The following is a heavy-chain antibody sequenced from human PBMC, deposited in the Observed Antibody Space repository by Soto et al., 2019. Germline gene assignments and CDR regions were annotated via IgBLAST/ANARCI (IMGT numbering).Heavy chain of an antibody. CDR1: GFTFSSYA. CDR2: ISGSGGST. Sequence: PGGSLRLSCAASGFTFSSYAMSWVRQAPGKGLEWVSAISGSGGSTYYADSVKGRFTISRDNSKNTLYLQMNSLRAEDTAVYYCARNHPGRKGYYDSSGYYYYFDYWGQGTLVTVSS. CDR3: ARNHPGRKGYYDSSGYYYYFDY. J-gene: IGHJ4*02. V-gene: IGHV3-23*01. D-gene: IGHD3-22*01.